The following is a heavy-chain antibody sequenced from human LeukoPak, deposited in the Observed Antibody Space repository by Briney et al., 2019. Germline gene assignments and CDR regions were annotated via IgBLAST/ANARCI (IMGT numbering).Heavy chain of an antibody. D-gene: IGHD5-12*01. V-gene: IGHV3-21*01. CDR2: ISSSSSYI. CDR3: ARDYATTGRKHFDY. CDR1: GFTFSSYR. Sequence: GGSLRLSCAASGFTFSSYRMNWVRQAPGKGLEWVSSISSSSSYIYYADSVKGRFTISRDNAKNSLYLQMNSLRAEDMAVYYCARDYATTGRKHFDYWGQGTLITVSS. J-gene: IGHJ4*02.